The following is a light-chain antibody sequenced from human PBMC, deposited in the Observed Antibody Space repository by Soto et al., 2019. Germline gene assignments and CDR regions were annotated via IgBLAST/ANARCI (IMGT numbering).Light chain of an antibody. CDR3: QQYGSSPGT. CDR1: QSVSTY. CDR2: GAS. Sequence: EIVLTQSPGTLSLSPGERATLSCRASQSVSTYLAWYQQRPGQAPRLLIFGASSMAAGIPDTFSGSGSGTDFTLTISRLEPEDFAVYYCQQYGSSPGTFGQGTKVEIK. V-gene: IGKV3-20*01. J-gene: IGKJ1*01.